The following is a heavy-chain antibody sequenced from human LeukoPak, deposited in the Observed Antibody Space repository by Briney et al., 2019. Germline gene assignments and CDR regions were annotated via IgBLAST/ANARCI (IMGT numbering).Heavy chain of an antibody. V-gene: IGHV4-59*01. D-gene: IGHD1-26*01. J-gene: IGHJ4*02. CDR2: IYYSGST. CDR3: ARGVNSGYFDY. CDR1: GGSISSYY. Sequence: SETLSLTCTVSGGSISSYYWTWIRQPPGKGLEWIGYIYYSGSTNYNPSLKSRVTISVDTSKNQFSLKLTSVTAADTAAYYCARGVNSGYFDYCGQGTLVTVSS.